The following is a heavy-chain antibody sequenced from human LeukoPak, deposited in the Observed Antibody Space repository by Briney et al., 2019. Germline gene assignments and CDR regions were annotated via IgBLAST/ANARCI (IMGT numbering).Heavy chain of an antibody. CDR1: GGTFSSYA. CDR3: ARKNHYYGSGSYYNPHNNWFDP. J-gene: IGHJ5*02. D-gene: IGHD3-10*01. CDR2: ISAYNGNT. V-gene: IGHV1-18*01. Sequence: ASVKVSCKASGGTFSSYAISWVRQAPGQGLEWMGWISAYNGNTNYAQKLQGRVTMTTDTSTSTAYMELRSLRSDDTAVYYCARKNHYYGSGSYYNPHNNWFDPWGQGTLVTVSS.